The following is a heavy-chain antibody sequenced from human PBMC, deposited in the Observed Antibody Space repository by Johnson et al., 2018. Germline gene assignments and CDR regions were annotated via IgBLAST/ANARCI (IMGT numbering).Heavy chain of an antibody. CDR2: ISYDGSNK. CDR1: GFTFSSYD. V-gene: IGHV3-30*18. D-gene: IGHD6-19*01. CDR3: EKDILAVDGGESQYYYYYYMDV. Sequence: QVQLVESGGGVVQPGRSLRLSCAASGFTFSSYDMHWVRQGPGKGLEWVAVISYDGSNKYYADPVTGRSTISRDNAKNSLYLQMNSLRAEETALYYCEKDILAVDGGESQYYYYYYMDVWGKGTTVTVSS. J-gene: IGHJ6*03.